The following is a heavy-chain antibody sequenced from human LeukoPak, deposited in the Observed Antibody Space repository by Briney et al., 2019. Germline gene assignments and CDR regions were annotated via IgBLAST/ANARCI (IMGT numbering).Heavy chain of an antibody. CDR1: GFTFSSYG. J-gene: IGHJ4*02. CDR3: ARGAAGYFDY. Sequence: GGSLRLSCTASGFTFSSYGMHWVREAPGKGLEWEAVISNDGSKKYYADSVKGRFTISRDDSKNTLYLQMNSLTTEDTAVYYCARGAAGYFDYWGQGTLVTVSS. CDR2: ISNDGSKK. V-gene: IGHV3-30*03.